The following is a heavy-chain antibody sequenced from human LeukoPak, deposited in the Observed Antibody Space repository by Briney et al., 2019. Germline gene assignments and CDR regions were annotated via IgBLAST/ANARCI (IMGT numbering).Heavy chain of an antibody. J-gene: IGHJ3*02. Sequence: GGSLRLSCAASGFTFSSYGRHWVRQAPGKGLEWVVVIWYDGSNKYYAYSVKGRFTISRENSKNTLYLQMNSLRAEDTAVYYCARQRRIRWEGDAFDIWGQGTMVTVSS. D-gene: IGHD1-26*01. CDR2: IWYDGSNK. CDR1: GFTFSSYG. CDR3: ARQRRIRWEGDAFDI. V-gene: IGHV3-33*01.